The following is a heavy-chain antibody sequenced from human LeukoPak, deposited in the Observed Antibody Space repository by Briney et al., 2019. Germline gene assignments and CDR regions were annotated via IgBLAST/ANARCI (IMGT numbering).Heavy chain of an antibody. CDR1: GGTFSSYG. CDR3: ARKQLGTFDY. J-gene: IGHJ4*02. CDR2: ISAYNGNT. D-gene: IGHD6-6*01. Sequence: ASVKVSCKASGGTFSSYGISWVRQAPGQGLEWMGWISAYNGNTNYAQKLQGRVTMTTDTSTSTAYMELRSLRSGDTAVYYCARKQLGTFDYWGQGTLVTVSS. V-gene: IGHV1-18*01.